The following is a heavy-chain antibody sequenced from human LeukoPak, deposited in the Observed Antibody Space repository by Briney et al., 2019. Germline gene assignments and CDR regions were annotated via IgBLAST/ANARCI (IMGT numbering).Heavy chain of an antibody. CDR2: INTNTGNP. Sequence: ASVKVSCKASGYTFTSYAMNWVRQAPGQGLEWMGWINTNTGNPTYAQGFTGRFVFSLDTSVSTAYLQISSLKAEDTAVYYCARSSTTGYYYGMDVWGQGTTVTVSS. D-gene: IGHD2-2*01. CDR1: GYTFTSYA. V-gene: IGHV7-4-1*02. J-gene: IGHJ6*02. CDR3: ARSSTTGYYYGMDV.